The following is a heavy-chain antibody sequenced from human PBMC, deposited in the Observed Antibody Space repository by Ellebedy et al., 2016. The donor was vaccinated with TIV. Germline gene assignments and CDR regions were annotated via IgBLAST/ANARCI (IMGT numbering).Heavy chain of an antibody. CDR1: GFTFSNYA. Sequence: GESLKISCAASGFTFSNYAMSWVRQAPGKGLEWVSTISGSGGSTYYADSVKGRFTISRDNSKNTLYLQMNSLRAEDTAVYYCAREVGGGGAYWGQGTLVTVSS. V-gene: IGHV3-23*01. D-gene: IGHD2-21*01. J-gene: IGHJ4*02. CDR2: ISGSGGST. CDR3: AREVGGGGAY.